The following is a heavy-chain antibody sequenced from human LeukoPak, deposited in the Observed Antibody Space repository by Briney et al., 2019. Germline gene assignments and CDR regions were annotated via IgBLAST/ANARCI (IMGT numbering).Heavy chain of an antibody. D-gene: IGHD6-19*01. CDR1: GFTVSGNY. Sequence: HTGGSLRLSCAASGFTVSGNYMTWVRQAPGKGLEWVSVIYSGGTTYYADSVKGRVTTSRDNPKNTLYLQMSSLRAEDTAVYYCARGGRDSSGWRQYYFDYWGQGTLVTVSS. J-gene: IGHJ4*02. V-gene: IGHV3-66*01. CDR2: IYSGGTT. CDR3: ARGGRDSSGWRQYYFDY.